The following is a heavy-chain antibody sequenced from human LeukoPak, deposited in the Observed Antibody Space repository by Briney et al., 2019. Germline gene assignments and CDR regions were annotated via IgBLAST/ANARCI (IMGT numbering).Heavy chain of an antibody. V-gene: IGHV4-38-2*02. CDR2: IYHSGST. D-gene: IGHD3-10*01. CDR3: ASGDGPDY. Sequence: SETLSLTCTVSGYSISSGYYWGWIRQPPGKGLEWIGSIYHSGSTYYSPSLKSRVTISVDTSKNQFSLKLSSVTAADTAVYYCASGDGPDYWGQGTLVTVSS. CDR1: GYSISSGYY. J-gene: IGHJ4*02.